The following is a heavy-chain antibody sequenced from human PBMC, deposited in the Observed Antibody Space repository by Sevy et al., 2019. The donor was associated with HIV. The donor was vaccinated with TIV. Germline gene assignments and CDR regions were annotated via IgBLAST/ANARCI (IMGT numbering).Heavy chain of an antibody. J-gene: IGHJ3*02. CDR3: VREITTAPTTPLSFDI. V-gene: IGHV1-2*06. CDR1: GYIFTDYN. Sequence: ASVKVSCKTTGYIFTDYNIHWVRQAPGQGLEWMGLINPDNGDTIYVQTFRGRVSVTTDTSVGTAYLELSGLTSDDTAVYYCVREITTAPTTPLSFDIWGQGTMVTVSS. D-gene: IGHD5-12*01. CDR2: INPDNGDT.